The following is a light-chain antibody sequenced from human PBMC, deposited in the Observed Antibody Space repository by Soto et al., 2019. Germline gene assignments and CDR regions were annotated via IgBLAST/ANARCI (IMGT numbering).Light chain of an antibody. Sequence: QSVLTQPASVSGAPGQSIPISCTGTTSDVGGYNYVSWYQQHPGKAPKLMIYDVTNRPSGVSDRFSGSKSGNTASLTISGLQAEDEGDYYCSSFTRSNTYVFGTGTKVTVL. V-gene: IGLV2-14*03. CDR1: TSDVGGYNY. J-gene: IGLJ1*01. CDR3: SSFTRSNTYV. CDR2: DVT.